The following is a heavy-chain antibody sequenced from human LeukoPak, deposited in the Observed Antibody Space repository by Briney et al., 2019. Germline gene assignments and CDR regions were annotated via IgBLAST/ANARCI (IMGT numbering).Heavy chain of an antibody. CDR3: ARDGGDGYNYVIDY. J-gene: IGHJ4*02. CDR1: GGSISGYY. V-gene: IGHV4-59*01. D-gene: IGHD5-24*01. CDR2: IFYSGST. Sequence: ASETLSLTCTVSGGSISGYYWSWIRQPPGKGLEWIGYIFYSGSTNYNPSLKSRVTISVDTSKNQFSLKLSSVTAADTAVYFCARDGGDGYNYVIDYWGQGTLVTVSS.